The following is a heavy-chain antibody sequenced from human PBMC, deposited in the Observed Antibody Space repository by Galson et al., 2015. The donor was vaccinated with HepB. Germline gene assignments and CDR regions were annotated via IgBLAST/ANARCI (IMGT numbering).Heavy chain of an antibody. D-gene: IGHD5-12*01. V-gene: IGHV1-3*01. Sequence: SVKVSCKASGYTFTSYAMHWVRQAPGQRLEWMGWINAGNGNTKYSQKFQGRVTITRDTSASTAYMELSSLRSEDTAVYYCARRLRSPYRVATIEGFDYWGQGTLVTVSS. CDR3: ARRLRSPYRVATIEGFDY. CDR2: INAGNGNT. J-gene: IGHJ4*02. CDR1: GYTFTSYA.